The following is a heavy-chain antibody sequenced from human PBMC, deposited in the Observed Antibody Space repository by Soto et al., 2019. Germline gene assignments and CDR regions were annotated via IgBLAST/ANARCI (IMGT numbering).Heavy chain of an antibody. J-gene: IGHJ6*04. CDR2: INPSGGST. CDR1: GYTFTSYY. CDR3: ARAFCCGGNCQALMSV. V-gene: IGHV1-46*03. D-gene: IGHD2-21*02. Sequence: ASVKVSCKASGYTFTSYYMHWVRQAPGQGLEWMGIINPSGGSTSYAQKFQGRVTMTRDTSTSTVYMELSSLRSEDTAVYYCARAFCCGGNCQALMSVCGKGSSVTGSS.